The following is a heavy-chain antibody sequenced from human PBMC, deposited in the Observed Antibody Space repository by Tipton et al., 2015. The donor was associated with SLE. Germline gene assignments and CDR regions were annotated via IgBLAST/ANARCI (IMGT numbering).Heavy chain of an antibody. Sequence: TPSLTCTVSGGSISSHYWSWIRQPPGKGLEWIGYIYYSGSTNYNPSLKSRVTISVDRSKNQFSLKLSSVTAADTAVYYCARGHDLWSGYSNWFDPWGQGTLVTVSS. CDR1: GGSISSHY. D-gene: IGHD3-3*01. V-gene: IGHV4-59*11. CDR3: ARGHDLWSGYSNWFDP. CDR2: IYYSGST. J-gene: IGHJ5*02.